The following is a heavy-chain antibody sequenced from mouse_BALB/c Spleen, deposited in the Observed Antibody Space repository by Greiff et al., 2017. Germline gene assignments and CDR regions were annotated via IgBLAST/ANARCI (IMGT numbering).Heavy chain of an antibody. CDR2: IWGDGST. V-gene: IGHV2-6-7*01. CDR3: ARDEFYDGYPAAWFAY. J-gene: IGHJ3*01. D-gene: IGHD2-3*01. CDR1: GFSLTGYG. Sequence: VMLVESGPGLVAPSQSLSITCTVSGFSLTGYGVNWVRQPPGKGLEWLGMIWGDGSTDYNSALKSRLSISKDNSKSQVFLKMNSLQTDDTARYYCARDEFYDGYPAAWFAYWGQGTLVTVSA.